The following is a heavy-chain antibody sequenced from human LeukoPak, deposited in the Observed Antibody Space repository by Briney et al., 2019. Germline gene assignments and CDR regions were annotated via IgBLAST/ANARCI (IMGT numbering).Heavy chain of an antibody. D-gene: IGHD5-24*01. Sequence: GGSLRLSRAASGFTFSDSYMSWIRQTPGKGLEWLSYISSSSSDTNYADSVKGRFTTSRDNAKNSLYLQMNSLRAEDTAVYYCARGSRTIELGDDYWGQGTLVTVSS. CDR2: ISSSSSDT. J-gene: IGHJ4*02. V-gene: IGHV3-11*06. CDR1: GFTFSDSY. CDR3: ARGSRTIELGDDY.